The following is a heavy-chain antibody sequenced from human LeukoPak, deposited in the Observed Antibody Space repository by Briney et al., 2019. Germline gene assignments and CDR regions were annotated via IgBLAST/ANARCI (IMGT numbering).Heavy chain of an antibody. J-gene: IGHJ6*03. CDR2: IYPGDSDT. V-gene: IGHV5-51*01. Sequence: GESLKISCKGSGYSFTSYWIGWVRQMPGKGLEWMGIIYPGDSDTRYSPSFQGQVTISADKSISTAYLQWSSLKASDTAMYYCATGVGCSSTSCYDYYYMDVWGKGTTVTVSS. D-gene: IGHD2-2*01. CDR3: ATGVGCSSTSCYDYYYMDV. CDR1: GYSFTSYW.